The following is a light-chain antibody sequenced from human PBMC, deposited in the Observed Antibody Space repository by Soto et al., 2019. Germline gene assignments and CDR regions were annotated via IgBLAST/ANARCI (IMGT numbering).Light chain of an antibody. CDR1: RSVLSSSNNKNF. CDR3: QQYYSSPFT. J-gene: IGKJ3*01. Sequence: DTVMTQSPDSLAVSLGERATINCKSSRSVLSSSNNKNFLAWYQQKPRQPPRLLIYWASTRESGVPDRFSGSGSGTDFTLTISSLQAEDVAVYYCQQYYSSPFTFGPGTKVDIK. CDR2: WAS. V-gene: IGKV4-1*01.